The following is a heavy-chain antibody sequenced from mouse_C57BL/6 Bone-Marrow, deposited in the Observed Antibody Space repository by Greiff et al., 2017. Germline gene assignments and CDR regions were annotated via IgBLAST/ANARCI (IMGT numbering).Heavy chain of an antibody. V-gene: IGHV1-47*01. D-gene: IGHD2-3*01. CDR1: GYTFTTYP. CDR3: ARADDGFWRAY. CDR2: FHPYNDDT. J-gene: IGHJ3*01. Sequence: QVQLQQSGAELVKPGASVKMSCKASGYTFTTYPIEWMKQNHGKSLEWIGNFHPYNDDTKYNEKFNGKATLTVEKSSSTFYLEFSRLTSDDSAVYYCARADDGFWRAYWGQGTLVTVSA.